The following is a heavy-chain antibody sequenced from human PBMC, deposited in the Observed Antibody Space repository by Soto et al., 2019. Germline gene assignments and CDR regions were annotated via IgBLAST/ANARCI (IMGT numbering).Heavy chain of an antibody. V-gene: IGHV1-3*01. CDR2: VNADNGDS. J-gene: IGHJ6*02. Sequence: QVQLVQSGAEVKKPGASVKISCKATGYTFSSHVMHWVRQAPGQGLDWMGWVNADNGDSRYSQKFQGRVTFSRDTSATTAFLEFSSLNSEDTAVYHCARGGGPRFLDWLLKGYSGMDVWGLGTTVTVS. CDR3: ARGGGPRFLDWLLKGYSGMDV. D-gene: IGHD3-3*01. CDR1: GYTFSSHV.